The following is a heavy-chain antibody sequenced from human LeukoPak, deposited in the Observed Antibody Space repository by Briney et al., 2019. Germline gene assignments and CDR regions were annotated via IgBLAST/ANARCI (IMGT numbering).Heavy chain of an antibody. CDR2: IIPIFGTA. CDR1: RGTFSSYA. J-gene: IGHJ4*02. D-gene: IGHD2-15*01. CDR3: ASSTNVVAYSWMDYFDY. V-gene: IGHV1-69*13. Sequence: GASVKVSCKASRGTFSSYAISWVRQAPGQGLEWMGGIIPIFGTANYAQKFQGRVTITADESTSTAYMELSSLRSEDTAVYYCASSTNVVAYSWMDYFDYWGQGTLVTVSS.